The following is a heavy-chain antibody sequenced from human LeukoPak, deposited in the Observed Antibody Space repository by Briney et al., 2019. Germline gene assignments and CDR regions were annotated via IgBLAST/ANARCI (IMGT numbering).Heavy chain of an antibody. CDR2: IGTAGDT. V-gene: IGHV3-13*01. CDR3: ARALSPSQQYGDYYSDY. D-gene: IGHD4-17*01. Sequence: GPSQRPSWAAAALTFSSYDMGSARHPARKGLEWESAIGTAGDTYYPASVKGRFPISRENAKNSLYLQMNSLRAGDTAVYYCARALSPSQQYGDYYSDYWGQGTLVTVSS. J-gene: IGHJ4*02. CDR1: ALTFSSYD.